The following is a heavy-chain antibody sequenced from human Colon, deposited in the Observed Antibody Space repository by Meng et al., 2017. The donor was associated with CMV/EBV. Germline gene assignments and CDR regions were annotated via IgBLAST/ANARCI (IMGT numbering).Heavy chain of an antibody. CDR3: AKDRGRGWPGGYYYGMDV. J-gene: IGHJ6*02. CDR1: GFTFSNFW. V-gene: IGHV3-30*02. CDR2: IRYDGSNK. Sequence: GGSLRLSCYAASGFTFSNFWMNCVRQAPGKGLEWVAFIRYDGSNKYYADSVKGRFTISRDNSKNTLYLQMNSLRAEDMAVYYCAKDRGRGWPGGYYYGMDVWGQGTTVTVSS. D-gene: IGHD3-10*01.